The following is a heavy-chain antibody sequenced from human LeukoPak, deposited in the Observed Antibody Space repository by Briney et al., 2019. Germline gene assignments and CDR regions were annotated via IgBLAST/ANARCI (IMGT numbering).Heavy chain of an antibody. CDR3: ARDSDYIWGSYRYTFAY. V-gene: IGHV1-2*02. D-gene: IGHD3-16*02. CDR2: INPNSGGT. Sequence: VASVKVSCKASGYTLTGYYMHWVRQAPGQGLAWMGWINPNSGGTNYAQKFQGRVTMTRDTSISTAYMELSRLRSDDTAVYYCARDSDYIWGSYRYTFAYWGRGTLVTVSS. CDR1: GYTLTGYY. J-gene: IGHJ4*02.